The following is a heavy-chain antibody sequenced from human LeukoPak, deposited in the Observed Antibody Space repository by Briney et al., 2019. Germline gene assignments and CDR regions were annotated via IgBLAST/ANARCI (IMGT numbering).Heavy chain of an antibody. V-gene: IGHV4-34*01. CDR3: ARVGGWYTNAVHYLDY. D-gene: IGHD6-19*01. CDR2: INHSGST. J-gene: IGHJ4*02. Sequence: SETLSLTCAVYGGSFSGYYWSWIRQPPGKGLEWIGEINHSGSTTYNPSLKSRVTISVDTSKHQFSLKLSSVTAADTAVYYCARVGGWYTNAVHYLDYWGQGTLVTVSS. CDR1: GGSFSGYY.